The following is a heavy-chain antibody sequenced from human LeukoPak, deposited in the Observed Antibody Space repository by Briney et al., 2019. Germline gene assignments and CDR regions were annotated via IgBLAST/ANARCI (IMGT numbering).Heavy chain of an antibody. Sequence: ASVKVSCKAFGYTFTSNYMHWVRQAPGQGPEWMGVISPSGGSTSYAQKFQGRVTMTRDTSTSTAYMELSSLRSEDTAVYYCARDGCSSTSCYTYYYYYMDVWGKGTTVTISS. D-gene: IGHD2-2*02. J-gene: IGHJ6*03. CDR3: ARDGCSSTSCYTYYYYYMDV. CDR2: ISPSGGST. CDR1: GYTFTSNY. V-gene: IGHV1-46*01.